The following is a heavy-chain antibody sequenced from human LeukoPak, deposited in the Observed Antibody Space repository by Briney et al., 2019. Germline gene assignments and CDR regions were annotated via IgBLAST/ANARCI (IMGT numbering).Heavy chain of an antibody. CDR1: GYTLTELS. D-gene: IGHD2-15*01. Sequence: AAVKISCKVSGYTLTELSMHWVRQAPGKGLEWMGGFDPEDGETIYAQKFQGRVTMTEDTSTDTAYMELSSLRSEDTAVYYCATYSPGPPTASFDYWGQGTLVTVSS. CDR2: FDPEDGET. J-gene: IGHJ4*02. CDR3: ATYSPGPPTASFDY. V-gene: IGHV1-24*01.